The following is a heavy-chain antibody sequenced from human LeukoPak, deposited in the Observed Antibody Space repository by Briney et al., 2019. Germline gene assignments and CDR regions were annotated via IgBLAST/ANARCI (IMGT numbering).Heavy chain of an antibody. CDR1: GFTFSDYY. V-gene: IGHV4-59*01. Sequence: GSLRLSCAASGFTFSDYYMSWIRQPPGKGLEWIGYIYYSGSTNYNPSLKSRVTISVDTSKNQFSLKLSSVTAADTAVYYCARTYDILTGYLVWGQGTLVTVSS. CDR3: ARTYDILTGYLV. D-gene: IGHD3-9*01. CDR2: IYYSGST. J-gene: IGHJ4*02.